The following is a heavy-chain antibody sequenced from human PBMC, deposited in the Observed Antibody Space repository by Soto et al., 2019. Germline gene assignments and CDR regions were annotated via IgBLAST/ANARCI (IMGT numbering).Heavy chain of an antibody. Sequence: QVQLVESGGGVVQPGRSLRLSCAASGFTFSSYAMHWVRQAPGKGLEWVAVISYDGSNKYYADSVKGRFTISRDNSKNTLELQMNSLRAEDTAVYYCARWERFVTDIVVVVAAGERVGAFDIWGQGTMVTVSS. CDR2: ISYDGSNK. J-gene: IGHJ3*02. D-gene: IGHD2-15*01. V-gene: IGHV3-30-3*01. CDR3: ARWERFVTDIVVVVAAGERVGAFDI. CDR1: GFTFSSYA.